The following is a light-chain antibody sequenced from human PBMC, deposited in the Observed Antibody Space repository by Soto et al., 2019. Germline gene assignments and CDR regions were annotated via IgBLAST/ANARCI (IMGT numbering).Light chain of an antibody. V-gene: IGKV1-9*01. J-gene: IGKJ3*01. CDR1: QDISSS. CDR2: SAS. CDR3: QQLNTYPVT. Sequence: DIQLTQSPSFLSVSVGDRATITCRASQDISSSLAWYQQRPGTAPKLLIYSASTLQTGVPSRFSGTGSGTEFTLTISSLQPEDFATYYCQQLNTYPVTFGHGTKVEIK.